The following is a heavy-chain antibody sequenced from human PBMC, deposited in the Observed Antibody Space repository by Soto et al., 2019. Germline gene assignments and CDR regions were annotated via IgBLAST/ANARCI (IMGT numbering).Heavy chain of an antibody. V-gene: IGHV1-46*01. Sequence: ASVKVSCKASGYTFTSYHMHWVRQAPGQGLEWMGIINPSGGRTNYAQKFQGRVTMTTDKSTSTAYMELSSLRSEDTAVYYCARSAGKYFDRPIDYWGQGTLVTVSS. CDR1: GYTFTSYH. CDR3: ARSAGKYFDRPIDY. D-gene: IGHD3-9*01. CDR2: INPSGGRT. J-gene: IGHJ4*02.